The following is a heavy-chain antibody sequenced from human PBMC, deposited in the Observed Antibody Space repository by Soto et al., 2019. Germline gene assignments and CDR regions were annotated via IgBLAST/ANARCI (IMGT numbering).Heavy chain of an antibody. V-gene: IGHV3-30*18. D-gene: IGHD2-15*01. CDR3: AKESIGLLPDY. J-gene: IGHJ4*02. CDR1: GFTFSSYG. CDR2: ISYDGSNK. Sequence: PGGSLRLSCAASGFTFSSYGMHWVRQAPGKGLEWVAVISYDGSNKYYADSVKGRFTISRDNSKNTLYLQMNSLRAEDTAVYYCAKESIGLLPDYWGQGTLVTVSS.